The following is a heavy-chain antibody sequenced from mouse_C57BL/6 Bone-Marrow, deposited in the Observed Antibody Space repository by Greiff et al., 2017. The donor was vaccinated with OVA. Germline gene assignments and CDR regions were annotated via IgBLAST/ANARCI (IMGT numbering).Heavy chain of an antibody. CDR2: IDPENGDT. J-gene: IGHJ3*01. D-gene: IGHD2-2*01. V-gene: IGHV14-4*01. CDR3: TTNGYRAWFDY. Sequence: EVQLQQSGAELVRPGASVKLSCTASGFNIKDDYMHWVKQRPEQGLEWIGWIDPENGDTEYASKFQGKATITADTSSNTAYLQLSSLTSEDTAVYYCTTNGYRAWFDYWGQGTLVTVSA. CDR1: GFNIKDDY.